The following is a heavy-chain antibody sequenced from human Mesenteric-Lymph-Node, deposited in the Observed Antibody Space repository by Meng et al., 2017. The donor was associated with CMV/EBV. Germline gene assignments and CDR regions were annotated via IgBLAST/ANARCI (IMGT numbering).Heavy chain of an antibody. CDR1: GFTFSSYW. CDR3: ARVFRVYGMDV. Sequence: GESLKISCAASGFTFSSYWMSWVRQAPGKGLEWVANIKQDGSEKYYVDSVKGRFTISRDNAKNSLYLQMNSLRAEDTAVYFCARVFRVYGMDVWGQGTTVTVSS. J-gene: IGHJ6*02. CDR2: IKQDGSEK. V-gene: IGHV3-7*01.